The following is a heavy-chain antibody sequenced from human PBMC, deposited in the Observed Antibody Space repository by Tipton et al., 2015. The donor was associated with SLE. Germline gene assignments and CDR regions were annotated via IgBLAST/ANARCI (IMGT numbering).Heavy chain of an antibody. CDR1: GFTFSSYS. J-gene: IGHJ4*02. CDR2: ISSSSSYI. Sequence: SLRLSCAASGFTFSSYSMNWVRQAPGKGLEWVSSISSSSSYIYYADSVKGRFTISRDNAKNSLYLQMNSLRAEDTAVYYCARDPWLMLFFDYWGQGTLVTVSS. V-gene: IGHV3-21*04. CDR3: ARDPWLMLFFDY. D-gene: IGHD3-9*01.